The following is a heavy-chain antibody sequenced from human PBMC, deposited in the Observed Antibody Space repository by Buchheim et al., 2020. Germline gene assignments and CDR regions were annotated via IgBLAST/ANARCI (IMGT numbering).Heavy chain of an antibody. Sequence: QLQLQESGPGRVKPSETLSLTCTVSGGSIDSRNYYWGWIRQPPGEGLEWIGTICSTGTTYYNPYLKSRVNISVDTSKNQFSLKLSSVTAADTAVYYCARDPYYYDNSGYKYFFDYWGQGIL. J-gene: IGHJ4*02. V-gene: IGHV4-39*07. CDR3: ARDPYYYDNSGYKYFFDY. D-gene: IGHD3-22*01. CDR2: ICSTGTT. CDR1: GGSIDSRNYY.